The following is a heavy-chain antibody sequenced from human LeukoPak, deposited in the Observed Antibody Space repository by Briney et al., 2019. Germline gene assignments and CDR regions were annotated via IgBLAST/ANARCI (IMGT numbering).Heavy chain of an antibody. CDR2: ISDTGNT. Sequence: TSETLSLTCTVSGGSISSYYWSWIRQPPGKGLDWIGYISDTGNTSYNPSLKSRVTMSVDTSKDQFSLKLSSVTAADTAVYSCARGVTMVQGYYYYMDVWGKGTTVTVSS. V-gene: IGHV4-59*01. D-gene: IGHD3-10*01. CDR1: GGSISSYY. J-gene: IGHJ6*03. CDR3: ARGVTMVQGYYYYMDV.